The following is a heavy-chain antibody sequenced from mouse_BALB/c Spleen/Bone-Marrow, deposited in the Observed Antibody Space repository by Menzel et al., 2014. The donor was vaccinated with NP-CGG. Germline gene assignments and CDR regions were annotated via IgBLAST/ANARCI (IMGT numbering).Heavy chain of an antibody. D-gene: IGHD2-1*01. CDR2: INPSTGYT. CDR3: VRPYGNYVGFAY. Sequence: VQLQQSGAELAKPGASEKMSCKASGYTFTNYWMHWVKQRPGQGLEWIGYINPSTGYTENNQNFKDKATLTADKSSSTAHMQLSSLTSEDLAVYYCVRPYGNYVGFAYWGQGTLVTVSA. CDR1: GYTFTNYW. V-gene: IGHV1-7*01. J-gene: IGHJ3*01.